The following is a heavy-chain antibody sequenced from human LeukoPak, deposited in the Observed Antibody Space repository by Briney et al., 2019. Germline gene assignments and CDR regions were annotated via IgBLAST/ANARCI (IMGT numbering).Heavy chain of an antibody. D-gene: IGHD3-16*01. CDR3: AKAFRGLREYYYYMDV. V-gene: IGHV3-23*01. Sequence: PGGSLRLSCAASGFTFSNYAMSWVRQAPGKGLEWVSGISGSGDITYYADSVKGRFTISRDNSKNTLYLQMNSLRAEDTAVYYCAKAFRGLREYYYYMDVWGKGTTVTVSS. J-gene: IGHJ6*03. CDR1: GFTFSNYA. CDR2: ISGSGDIT.